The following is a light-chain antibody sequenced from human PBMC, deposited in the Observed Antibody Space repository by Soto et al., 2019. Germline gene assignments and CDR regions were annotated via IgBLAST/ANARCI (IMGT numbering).Light chain of an antibody. V-gene: IGKV1-33*01. Sequence: DIPMTQSPSSLSASVGDRVTITCQAIDDISNYLNWYQQKPGKAPKLLIYDAYHLESGVPSRFSGGGSGTEFTFTISSLQAEDIATYYCQQYANLPLTFGPGTKVDIK. CDR3: QQYANLPLT. CDR1: DDISNY. J-gene: IGKJ3*01. CDR2: DAY.